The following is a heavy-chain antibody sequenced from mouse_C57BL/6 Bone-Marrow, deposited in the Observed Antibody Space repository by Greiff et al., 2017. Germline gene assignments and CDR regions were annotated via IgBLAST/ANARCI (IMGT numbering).Heavy chain of an antibody. D-gene: IGHD2-2*01. CDR1: GYTFTDYY. CDR3: ARPGLIKRWFAY. V-gene: IGHV1-26*01. CDR2: INPNNGGT. Sequence: VQLQQSGPELVKPGASVKISCKASGYTFTDYYMNWVKQSHGKSLEWIGDINPNNGGTSYNQKFKGKATLTVDKSSSTAYMELRSLTSEDSAVYYCARPGLIKRWFAYWGQGTLVTVSA. J-gene: IGHJ3*01.